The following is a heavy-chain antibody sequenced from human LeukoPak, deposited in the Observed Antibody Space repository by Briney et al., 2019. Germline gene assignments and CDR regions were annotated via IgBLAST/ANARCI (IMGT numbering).Heavy chain of an antibody. J-gene: IGHJ4*02. CDR1: GFTFSSYG. D-gene: IGHD3-10*01. Sequence: GRSLRLSCAASGFTFSSYGMHWVRQAPGKGLEWVAVISYDGSNKYYADSVKGRFTISRDNSKNTLYLQMNSLRAEDTAVYYCAKDHPGDYFDYWGQGTLVTVSS. CDR2: ISYDGSNK. CDR3: AKDHPGDYFDY. V-gene: IGHV3-30*18.